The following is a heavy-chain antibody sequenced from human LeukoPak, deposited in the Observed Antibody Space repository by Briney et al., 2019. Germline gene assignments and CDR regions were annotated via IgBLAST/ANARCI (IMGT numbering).Heavy chain of an antibody. CDR1: GGALSDYT. CDR2: ILPMLGTA. D-gene: IGHD3/OR15-3a*01. Sequence: SVKVYCKASGGALSDYTISWVRQAPGQGLEWMGAILPMLGTAKYAQSLQGRVTITTDDSSSTVYMELSSLRFEDTASYFCARDGLLTRTGMDVWGKGTTVTVSS. CDR3: ARDGLLTRTGMDV. J-gene: IGHJ6*03. V-gene: IGHV1-69*16.